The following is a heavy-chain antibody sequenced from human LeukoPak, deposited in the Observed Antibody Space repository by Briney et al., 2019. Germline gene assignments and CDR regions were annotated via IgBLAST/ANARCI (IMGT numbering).Heavy chain of an antibody. J-gene: IGHJ4*02. Sequence: GRSLRLSCAASGFTFSNAWMSWVRQAPGKGREWVGRIKSKTDGGTTDYAAPVKGRFTIPRDDSKNTLYLQMNSLKTEDTAVYYCTTNHYGSGSYCRYWGQGTLVTVSS. CDR2: IKSKTDGGTT. D-gene: IGHD3-10*01. CDR3: TTNHYGSGSYCRY. CDR1: GFTFSNAW. V-gene: IGHV3-15*01.